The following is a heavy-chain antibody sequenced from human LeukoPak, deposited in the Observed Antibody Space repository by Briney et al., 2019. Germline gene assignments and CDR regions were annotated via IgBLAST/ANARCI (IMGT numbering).Heavy chain of an antibody. CDR3: ARVPLHDTSGRYYPH. Sequence: GTSVKVSCEASGYTFTNYFMHWVRQAPGQGLEWMGVINPSGGGTTYAQRFQGRVTLTRDTSASTAYMELNSLSSEDTAVYYCARVPLHDTSGRYYPHWGQGTLVTVSP. D-gene: IGHD3-22*01. CDR1: GYTFTNYF. J-gene: IGHJ1*01. CDR2: INPSGGGT. V-gene: IGHV1-46*01.